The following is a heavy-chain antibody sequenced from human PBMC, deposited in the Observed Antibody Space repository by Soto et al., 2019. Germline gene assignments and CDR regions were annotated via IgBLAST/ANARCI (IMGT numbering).Heavy chain of an antibody. D-gene: IGHD6-19*01. CDR3: ARVRWLVRRGGMDV. V-gene: IGHV4-34*01. CDR2: INHSGST. CDR1: GGSFSGYY. Sequence: QVQLQQWGAGLLKPSETLSLTCAVYGGSFSGYYWSWIRQPPGKGLEWIGEINHSGSTNYNPSLKSRVTISVDTSKNQFSRKLSSVTAADTAVYYWARVRWLVRRGGMDVWGQGTTVTVSS. J-gene: IGHJ6*02.